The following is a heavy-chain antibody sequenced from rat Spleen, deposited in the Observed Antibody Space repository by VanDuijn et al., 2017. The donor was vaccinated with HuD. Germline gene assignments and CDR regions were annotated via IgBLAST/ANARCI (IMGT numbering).Heavy chain of an antibody. Sequence: EVQLVESGGGLVQPGRSLKLSCITSGFTFNNYWMTWIRQAPGKGLERVASITHTGDSTYYPDSVKGRFTISRDNAKSTLYLQMNSLRSEDTATYYCTAGGGYWDYWGQGVMVTVSS. V-gene: IGHV5-31*01. CDR1: GFTFNNYW. D-gene: IGHD1-11*01. CDR2: ITHTGDST. CDR3: TAGGGYWDY. J-gene: IGHJ2*01.